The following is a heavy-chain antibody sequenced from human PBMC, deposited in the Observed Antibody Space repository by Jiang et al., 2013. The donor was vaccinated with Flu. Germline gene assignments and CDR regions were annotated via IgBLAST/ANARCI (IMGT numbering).Heavy chain of an antibody. CDR2: TYYRSKWYL. Sequence: SQTLSLTCAISGDSVSSNSATWCWIRQSPSRGLEWLGRTYYRSKWYLDYALSVKSRITINPDTSKNQFSLQLNSVTPEDTAVYYCARQGGPFGYWGQGILVTVSS. CDR3: ARQGGPFGY. CDR1: GDSVSSNSAT. J-gene: IGHJ4*02. D-gene: IGHD3-16*01. V-gene: IGHV6-1*01.